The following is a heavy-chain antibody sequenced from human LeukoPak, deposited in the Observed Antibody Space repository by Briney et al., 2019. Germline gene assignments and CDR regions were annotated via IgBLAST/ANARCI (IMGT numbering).Heavy chain of an antibody. D-gene: IGHD2-15*01. CDR3: AKQLGYCSDGSCYFPY. J-gene: IGHJ4*02. CDR1: GFTFSDYY. CDR2: ISNNGGYT. Sequence: GGSLRLSCAASGFTFSDYYMSWIRQAPGKGLEWVSAISNNGGYTYYADSVQGRFTISRDNSKSTLCLQMNSLRAEDTAVYYCAKQLGYCSDGSCYFPYWGQGTLVTASS. V-gene: IGHV3-23*01.